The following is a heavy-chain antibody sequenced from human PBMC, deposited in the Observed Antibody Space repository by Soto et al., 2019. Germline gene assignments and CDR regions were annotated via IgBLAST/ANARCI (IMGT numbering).Heavy chain of an antibody. CDR2: INLRGGTT. Sequence: QVQSVQSGAAVRKPGASVRLSCETSGYNFTPYYILLVRQAPGQGLGWMGIINLRGGTTEYAPKVRGRGTVTGDTSSIIAYMRLSSLGSEDTGVYLCARGPADRDVPRWDYWGQGPPGNVSS. CDR3: ARGPADRDVPRWDY. J-gene: IGHJ4*01. V-gene: IGHV1-46*01. D-gene: IGHD2-21*02. CDR1: GYNFTPYY.